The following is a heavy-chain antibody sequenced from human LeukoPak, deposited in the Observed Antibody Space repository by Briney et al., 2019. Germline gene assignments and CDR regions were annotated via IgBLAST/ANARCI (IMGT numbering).Heavy chain of an antibody. CDR3: ARMSGETSRQSAFDI. CDR2: ISAYNGNT. J-gene: IGHJ3*02. D-gene: IGHD1-26*01. CDR1: GYTFTSYG. V-gene: IGHV1-18*01. Sequence: GASVKVSCKASGYTFTSYGISWVRQAPGQGLEWMGWISAYNGNTNYAQKLQGRVTMTTDTSTSTAYMELRSLRSEDTAVYYCARMSGETSRQSAFDIWGQGTMVTVSS.